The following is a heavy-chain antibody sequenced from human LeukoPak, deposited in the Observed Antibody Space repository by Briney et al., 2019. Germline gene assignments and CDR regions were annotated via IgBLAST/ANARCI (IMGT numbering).Heavy chain of an antibody. CDR1: AITFSSYW. CDR2: IKLDGSGK. J-gene: IGHJ4*02. Sequence: GGSLRLSCAASAITFSSYWMTWVRQAPGRGLEWVAYIKLDGSGKYNVDSVKGRFTISRDDAKNALYLQMNSLRVEDTAVYYCASFASPFHFNYWGQGTLVTVSS. V-gene: IGHV3-7*01. CDR3: ASFASPFHFNY. D-gene: IGHD2-21*01.